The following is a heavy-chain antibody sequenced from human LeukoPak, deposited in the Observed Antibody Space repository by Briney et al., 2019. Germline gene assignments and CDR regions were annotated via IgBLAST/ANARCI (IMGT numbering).Heavy chain of an antibody. CDR2: IHCDGSST. D-gene: IGHD6-13*01. V-gene: IGHV3-74*03. Sequence: GGSLRLSCAASGFTFSSYWMHWVRQAPGKGLVWVSRIHCDGSSTKYADSGKGRFTISRDNAKNTVYLQMNRLRAEDTAVYYCARQDRFSSFDPWGQGTLVTVSS. CDR1: GFTFSSYW. J-gene: IGHJ5*02. CDR3: ARQDRFSSFDP.